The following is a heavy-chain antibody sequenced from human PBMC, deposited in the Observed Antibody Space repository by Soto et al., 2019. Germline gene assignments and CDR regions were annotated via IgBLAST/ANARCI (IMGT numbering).Heavy chain of an antibody. J-gene: IGHJ4*02. CDR1: GFTFSSYG. Sequence: GGSLRLSCAASGFTFSSYGMHWVRQAPGKGLEWVAVIWYDGSNKYYADSVKGRFTISRDNSKNTLYLQMNSLRAEDTAVYYCARDSRIAVAGYFDYWGQGTLVTVSS. CDR2: IWYDGSNK. D-gene: IGHD6-19*01. V-gene: IGHV3-33*01. CDR3: ARDSRIAVAGYFDY.